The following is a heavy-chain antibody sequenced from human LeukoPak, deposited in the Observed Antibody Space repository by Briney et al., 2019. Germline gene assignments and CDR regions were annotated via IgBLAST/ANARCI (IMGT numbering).Heavy chain of an antibody. CDR1: GFTFSSYA. CDR3: ARSQEVLFGP. V-gene: IGHV3-30-3*01. CDR2: ISYDGSNK. J-gene: IGHJ5*02. D-gene: IGHD1-26*01. Sequence: GGSLRLSCAASGFTFSSYAMHWVRQAPGKGLEWVAVISYDGSNKYYADSVKGRFTISRDNSKNTLYLQMNSLRAEDTAVYYCARSQEVLFGPWGQGTLVTVSS.